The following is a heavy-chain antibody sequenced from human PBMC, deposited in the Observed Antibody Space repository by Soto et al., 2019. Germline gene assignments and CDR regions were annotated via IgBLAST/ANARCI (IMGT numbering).Heavy chain of an antibody. V-gene: IGHV1-58*01. D-gene: IGHD1-1*01. J-gene: IGHJ4*02. CDR3: AAVPGDFDC. CDR1: GFTFTGSS. Sequence: GSSVKGSSKASGFTFTGSSVQWVRQARGQRLEWMGWIVIGSGNTKYAQRFQERVTFTRDMSTSTAYMELSSLRSEDTAMYYCAAVPGDFDCWGQGPLVTVSS. CDR2: IVIGSGNT.